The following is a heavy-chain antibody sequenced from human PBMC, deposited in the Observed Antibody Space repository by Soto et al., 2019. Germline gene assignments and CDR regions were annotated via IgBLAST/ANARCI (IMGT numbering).Heavy chain of an antibody. Sequence: QVQLVQSGAEVKKPGSSVKVSCKASGGTFSSYAISWVRQAPGQGLEWMGGIIPIFGTANYAQKFQGRVTITADESTSTAYMDLSSLRSEDSAVYYCASPPTTGNSYYYGMDVWGQGTTVTVSS. CDR2: IIPIFGTA. D-gene: IGHD4-17*01. V-gene: IGHV1-69*12. CDR1: GGTFSSYA. J-gene: IGHJ6*02. CDR3: ASPPTTGNSYYYGMDV.